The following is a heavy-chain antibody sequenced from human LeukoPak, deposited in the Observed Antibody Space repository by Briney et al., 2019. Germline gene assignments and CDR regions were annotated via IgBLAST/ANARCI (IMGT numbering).Heavy chain of an antibody. Sequence: GGSLRLSCAASGFTFSTYAMSWVRHVRGKGLEWVAAISASGGSTYYADSVTDRFTISRDNSKTTLNLQMNSLRAEDTAVYYCAKDRRDEAYGSGGADYFDYWGQGTLVTVSS. CDR3: AKDRRDEAYGSGGADYFDY. J-gene: IGHJ4*02. V-gene: IGHV3-23*01. CDR2: ISASGGST. CDR1: GFTFSTYA. D-gene: IGHD3-10*01.